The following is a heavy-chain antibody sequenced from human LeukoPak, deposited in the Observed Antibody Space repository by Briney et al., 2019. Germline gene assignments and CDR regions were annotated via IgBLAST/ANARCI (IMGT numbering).Heavy chain of an antibody. D-gene: IGHD6-13*01. CDR2: ISYDGSSK. V-gene: IGHV3-30*18. CDR3: AKDWEDSSRWYYFDY. J-gene: IGHJ4*02. Sequence: GGSLRLSCAASGFTFDNYGMHWVRQAPGKGLEWVALISYDGSSKYYADSVKGRFTISRDNSKNTLYLQMNSLRPEDTAVHYCAKDWEDSSRWYYFDYWGQGTLVTVSS. CDR1: GFTFDNYG.